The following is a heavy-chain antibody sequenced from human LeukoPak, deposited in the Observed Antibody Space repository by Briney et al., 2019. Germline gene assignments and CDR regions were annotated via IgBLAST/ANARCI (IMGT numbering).Heavy chain of an antibody. CDR2: IYYSGST. CDR1: GGSISSSSYY. D-gene: IGHD1-26*01. Sequence: PSETLSLTCTVSGGSISSSSYYWGWIRQPPGKGLEWIGSIYYSGSTYYNPSLKSRVTISVGTSKNQFSLKLSSVTAADTAVYYCASRAASIVGANAFDIWGQGTMVTVSS. CDR3: ASRAASIVGANAFDI. J-gene: IGHJ3*02. V-gene: IGHV4-39*07.